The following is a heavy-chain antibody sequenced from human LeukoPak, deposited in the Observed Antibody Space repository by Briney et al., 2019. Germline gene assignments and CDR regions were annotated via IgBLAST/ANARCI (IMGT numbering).Heavy chain of an antibody. CDR1: GYNFITYW. J-gene: IGHJ4*02. CDR2: IFPRDSDV. CDR3: ATTGAASDF. D-gene: IGHD6-19*01. Sequence: GESLKISCKASGYNFITYWIGWVRQMPGKGLDFMGIIFPRDSDVRYSPSFQGQVTISADTSTSTVYLQWSSLKASDTAMYYCATTGAASDFWGQGTQVNVSS. V-gene: IGHV5-51*01.